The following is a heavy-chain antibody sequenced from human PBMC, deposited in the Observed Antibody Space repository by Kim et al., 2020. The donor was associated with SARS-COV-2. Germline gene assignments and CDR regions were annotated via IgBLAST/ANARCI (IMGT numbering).Heavy chain of an antibody. CDR1: GFTFSSYG. D-gene: IGHD6-6*01. Sequence: GGSLRLSCAASGFTFSSYGMHWVRQAPGKGLEWVAVISYDGSNKYYADSVKGRFTISRDNSKNTLYLQMNSLRAEDTAVYYCAKDFWYSSSSAYFDYWGQGTLVTVSS. V-gene: IGHV3-30*18. CDR3: AKDFWYSSSSAYFDY. CDR2: ISYDGSNK. J-gene: IGHJ4*02.